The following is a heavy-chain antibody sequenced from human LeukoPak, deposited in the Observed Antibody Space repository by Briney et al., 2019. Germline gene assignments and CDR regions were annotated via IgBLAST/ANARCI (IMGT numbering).Heavy chain of an antibody. J-gene: IGHJ4*02. D-gene: IGHD2-8*01. CDR2: IWYDGSNG. CDR3: AREMAV. V-gene: IGHV3-33*01. CDR1: GFSFGTYS. Sequence: GGSLRLSCAASGFSFGTYSMHWARQVPGKGLEWVAVIWYDGSNGDYADSVKGRFTISRDNSKNTLYLQMNSLRAEDTAVYYCAREMAVWGQGALVTVSS.